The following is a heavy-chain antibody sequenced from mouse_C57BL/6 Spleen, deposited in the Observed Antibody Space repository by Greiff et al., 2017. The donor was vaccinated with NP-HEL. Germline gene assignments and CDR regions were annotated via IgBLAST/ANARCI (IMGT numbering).Heavy chain of an antibody. CDR1: GYTFTSYW. Sequence: VQLQQPGAELVKPGASVKLSCKASGYTFTSYWMHWVKQRPGQGLEWIGMIHPNSGSTNYNEKFKSKATLTVDKSSSTAYMQLSSLTSEDSAVYYCARRGYGYAFMDYWGQGTSVTVSS. V-gene: IGHV1-64*01. CDR2: IHPNSGST. J-gene: IGHJ4*01. CDR3: ARRGYGYAFMDY. D-gene: IGHD2-2*01.